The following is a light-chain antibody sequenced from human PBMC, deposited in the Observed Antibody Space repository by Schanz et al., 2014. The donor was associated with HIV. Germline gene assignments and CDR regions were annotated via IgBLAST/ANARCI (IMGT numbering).Light chain of an antibody. Sequence: QSALTQPASVSGSPGQSITISCTGTSSDIGNYQLLSRYQQVPRKAPKAIIYEVDKRPSGISPRFSASKSGSTASLTISGLQSEDEADYYCCSYARSSWVFGGGTKLTVL. CDR2: EVD. V-gene: IGLV2-23*02. CDR3: CSYARSSWV. J-gene: IGLJ3*02. CDR1: SSDIGNYQL.